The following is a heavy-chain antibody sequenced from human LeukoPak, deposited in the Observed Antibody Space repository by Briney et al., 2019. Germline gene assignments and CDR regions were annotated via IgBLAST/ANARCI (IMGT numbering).Heavy chain of an antibody. J-gene: IGHJ4*02. CDR2: ISYDGSNK. Sequence: GGSLRLSCAASGFTFSSYGVHWVRQAPGKGLDWVAVISYDGSNKEYADSVKGRFTISRDNSKNTVYLQMNSLRAEDTAVYYRAKSRYEVPALDYRGQGTLVTVSS. D-gene: IGHD1-14*01. V-gene: IGHV3-30*18. CDR1: GFTFSSYG. CDR3: AKSRYEVPALDY.